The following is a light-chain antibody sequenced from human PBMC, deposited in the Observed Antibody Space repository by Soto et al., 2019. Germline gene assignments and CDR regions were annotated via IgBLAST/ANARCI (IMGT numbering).Light chain of an antibody. Sequence: VLTQSPGTLSLSPGERPTLSCRASQSVSSSYLVWYQQKPGQAPRLLIHGASNRAAGVPDRFSGSGSGTDFSLSISRLEPEDFAVYYCQQFGGSPWTFGQGTKVEIK. CDR1: QSVSSSY. V-gene: IGKV3-20*01. J-gene: IGKJ1*01. CDR2: GAS. CDR3: QQFGGSPWT.